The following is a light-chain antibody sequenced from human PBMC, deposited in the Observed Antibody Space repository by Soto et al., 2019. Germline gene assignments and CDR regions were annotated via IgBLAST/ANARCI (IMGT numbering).Light chain of an antibody. V-gene: IGLV2-23*01. CDR1: ISNIGTYNY. CDR2: EGN. CDR3: CSYAGGSTYV. Sequence: QSALTQPASVSGSPGQSITISCTGSISNIGTYNYVSWYQQFPGKALKVIISEGNQRPSGVSDRFSGSKSGRTASLTISGLQVEDEADYYCCSYAGGSTYVFGTGTKLTVL. J-gene: IGLJ1*01.